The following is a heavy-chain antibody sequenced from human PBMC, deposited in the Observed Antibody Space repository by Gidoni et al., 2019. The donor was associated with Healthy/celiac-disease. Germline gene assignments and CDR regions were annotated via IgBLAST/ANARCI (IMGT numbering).Heavy chain of an antibody. Sequence: PGQGLEWMGWISAYNGNTNYAQKLQGRVTMTTDTSTSTDYMELRSLRSDDTAVYYCAIPYYYDSSGYYYYYGMDVWGQGTTVTVSS. J-gene: IGHJ6*02. CDR2: ISAYNGNT. V-gene: IGHV1-18*01. CDR3: AIPYYYDSSGYYYYYGMDV. D-gene: IGHD3-22*01.